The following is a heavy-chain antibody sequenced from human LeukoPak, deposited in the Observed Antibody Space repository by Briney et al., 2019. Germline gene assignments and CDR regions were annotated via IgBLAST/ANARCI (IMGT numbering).Heavy chain of an antibody. CDR2: IKQDGSEK. CDR1: GFSFGNYW. Sequence: PGGSLRLSCAASGFSFGNYWMIWVRQVPGKGLEWVANIKQDGSEKHYVDSVRGRLTISRDNAKNSLYLQMNSLRAEDTAVYYCAREGSSAISHAADFWGQRTLVTVSS. CDR3: AREGSSAISHAADF. V-gene: IGHV3-7*01. J-gene: IGHJ4*02. D-gene: IGHD2-2*01.